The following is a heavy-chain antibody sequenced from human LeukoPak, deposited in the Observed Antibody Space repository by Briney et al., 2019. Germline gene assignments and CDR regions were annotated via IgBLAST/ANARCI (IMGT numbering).Heavy chain of an antibody. D-gene: IGHD3-10*01. CDR3: AKGSGSGSYGTFDY. CDR2: ISGSGGST. CDR1: GFTFSSYA. V-gene: IGHV3-23*01. J-gene: IGHJ4*02. Sequence: PGGSLRLSCAASGFTFSSYAMSWVRQAPGKGLEWVSAISGSGGSTYYADSVKGRFTISRDNSKNTLYLQMNSLRAEDTAVYHCAKGSGSGSYGTFDYWGQGTLVTVSS.